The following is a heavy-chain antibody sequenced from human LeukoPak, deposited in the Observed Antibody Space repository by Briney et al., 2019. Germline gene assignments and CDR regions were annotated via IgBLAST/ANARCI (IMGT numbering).Heavy chain of an antibody. D-gene: IGHD3-10*01. Sequence: GGSLRLSYAASGFPFSSYAMSWVRQAPGKGLEWVSAISGSGGSTYYADSVKGPFTISRDTSKNTLYLQMNSLRVDDTAVYYCAKETVSGGGFDYWGRGTLVTVSS. CDR1: GFPFSSYA. V-gene: IGHV3-23*01. J-gene: IGHJ4*02. CDR3: AKETVSGGGFDY. CDR2: ISGSGGST.